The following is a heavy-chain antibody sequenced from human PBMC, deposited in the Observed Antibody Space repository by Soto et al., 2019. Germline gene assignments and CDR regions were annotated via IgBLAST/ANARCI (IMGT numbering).Heavy chain of an antibody. CDR1: GFTFSSYW. D-gene: IGHD3-3*01. V-gene: IGHV3-7*03. Sequence: GGSLRLSCAASGFTFSSYWMSWVRQAPGKGLEWVANIKQDGSEKYYVDSVKGRFTISRDNAKNSLYLQMNSLRAEDTAVYYCARDGRFLEWLLPNYYYYYGMDVWGQGTTVTVS. CDR3: ARDGRFLEWLLPNYYYYYGMDV. J-gene: IGHJ6*02. CDR2: IKQDGSEK.